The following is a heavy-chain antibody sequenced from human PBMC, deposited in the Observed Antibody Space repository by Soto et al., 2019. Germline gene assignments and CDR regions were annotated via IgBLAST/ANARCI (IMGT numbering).Heavy chain of an antibody. CDR2: INHSGST. D-gene: IGHD6-6*01. V-gene: IGHV4-34*01. Sequence: ASETLSLTCAVYGGSFSGYYWSWIRQPRGNGLEWIGEINHSGSTNYNPSLKSRVTISVDTSKNQFSLKLSSVTAADTAVYYCARARGIAARPTYYYGMDVWGQGTTVTVS. CDR1: GGSFSGYY. J-gene: IGHJ6*02. CDR3: ARARGIAARPTYYYGMDV.